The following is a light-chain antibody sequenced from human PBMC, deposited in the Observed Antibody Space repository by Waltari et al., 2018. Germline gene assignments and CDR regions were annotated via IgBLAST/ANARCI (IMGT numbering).Light chain of an antibody. CDR1: QSVSRY. CDR2: AAS. J-gene: IGKJ3*01. Sequence: EIVLTQSPATLSLSPGERATLSCRASQSVSRYSAWYQQKPGQAPRLLSYAASNRDTGIPARFRGSASGTDCTLTIGSLEPEDFAVYYCQRRGHWPPGATFGPGTRVDIK. V-gene: IGKV3-11*01. CDR3: QRRGHWPPGAT.